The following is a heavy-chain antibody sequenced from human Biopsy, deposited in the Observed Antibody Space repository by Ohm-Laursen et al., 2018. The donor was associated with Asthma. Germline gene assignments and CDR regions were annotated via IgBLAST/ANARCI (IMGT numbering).Heavy chain of an antibody. J-gene: IGHJ4*02. CDR1: GFTFSNYV. D-gene: IGHD3-10*01. V-gene: IGHV3-15*01. CDR3: TTWFDSLDS. Sequence: SLRLSCAATGFTFSNYVMTWVRQAPGKGLEWVALIKSKTDGGTTDYAAPVKGRFSISRDDSKNTLYLQMNSLKTEDTAVYYCTTWFDSLDSWGQGTLVTVSS. CDR2: IKSKTDGGTT.